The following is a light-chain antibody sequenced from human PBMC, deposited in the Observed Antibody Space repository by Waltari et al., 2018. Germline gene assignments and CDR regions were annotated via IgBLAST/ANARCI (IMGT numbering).Light chain of an antibody. CDR3: SSWISSSTLV. CDR2: DVT. J-gene: IGLJ2*01. CDR1: ISDVGGHNY. Sequence: QSALTQPASVSGSPGQSITISCTGTISDVGGHNYVSWYQLHPGKAPKLILYDVTNRPSGVSDLFSGSKSGNTASLTISGLQAEDEADYYCSSWISSSTLVFGGGTKLTVL. V-gene: IGLV2-14*03.